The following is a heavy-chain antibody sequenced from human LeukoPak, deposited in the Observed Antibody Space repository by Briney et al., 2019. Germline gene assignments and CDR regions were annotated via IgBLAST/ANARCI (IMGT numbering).Heavy chain of an antibody. J-gene: IGHJ4*02. D-gene: IGHD6-19*01. V-gene: IGHV4-59*01. CDR3: ARDLADSSGWDNLDY. CDR2: IYYSGST. CDR1: GGSISSYY. Sequence: SETLSLTCTVSGGSISSYYWSWIRQPPGKGLEWIRYIYYSGSTNYNPSLKSRVTISVDTSKNQFSLKLSSVTAADTAVYYCARDLADSSGWDNLDYWGQGTLVTVSS.